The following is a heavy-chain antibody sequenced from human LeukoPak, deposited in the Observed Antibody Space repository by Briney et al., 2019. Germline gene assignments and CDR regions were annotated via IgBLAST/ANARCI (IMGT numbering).Heavy chain of an antibody. V-gene: IGHV3-30*02. J-gene: IGHJ5*02. D-gene: IGHD2-2*01. Sequence: PGGSLRLSCAASGFTFSSYGMHWVRQAPGKGLEWVAFIRYDGSNKYYADSVKGRFTISRDNSKNTLYLQMNSLRAEDTAVYYCARAIVVVPAAMIMNRFDPWGQGTLVTVSS. CDR2: IRYDGSNK. CDR3: ARAIVVVPAAMIMNRFDP. CDR1: GFTFSSYG.